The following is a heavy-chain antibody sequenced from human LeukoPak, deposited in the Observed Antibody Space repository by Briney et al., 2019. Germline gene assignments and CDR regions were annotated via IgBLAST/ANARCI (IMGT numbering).Heavy chain of an antibody. D-gene: IGHD4-23*01. J-gene: IGHJ4*02. V-gene: IGHV3-30-3*01. CDR3: ARDPSYGGNSALGFDY. Sequence: GGSLRLSCAASGFTFSSYAMHWVRQAPGKGLEWVAVISYDGSNKYYADFVKGRFTISRDNSKNTLYLQMNSLRAEDTAVYYCARDPSYGGNSALGFDYWGQGTLVTVSS. CDR1: GFTFSSYA. CDR2: ISYDGSNK.